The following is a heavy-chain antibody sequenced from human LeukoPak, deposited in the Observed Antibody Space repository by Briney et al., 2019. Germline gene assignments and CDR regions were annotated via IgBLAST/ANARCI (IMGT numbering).Heavy chain of an antibody. CDR2: FDPGDGET. CDR3: ARTGGRTTVVKDFDY. D-gene: IGHD4-23*01. Sequence: ASVKVSCKVSGYTLTELSMHWVRQAPGKGLEWMGGFDPGDGETIYAQKFQGRVTMTRDTSTSTVYMELSSLRSEDTVVYYCARTGGRTTVVKDFDYWGQGTLVTVSS. V-gene: IGHV1-24*01. J-gene: IGHJ4*02. CDR1: GYTLTELS.